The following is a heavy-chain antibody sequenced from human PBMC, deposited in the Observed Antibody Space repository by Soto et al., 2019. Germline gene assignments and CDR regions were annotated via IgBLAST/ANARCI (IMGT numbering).Heavy chain of an antibody. D-gene: IGHD1-20*01. Sequence: VQLLESGGDLVQPGGSLRLSCVASGFILNNYAMSWVRQAPGKGLEWVSTIGGTDGDSDGVPWYEDSVKGRLTISRNTSANTLFLHMANLRAYDSALYYCVKGGRNCGSFDFWGQGTTVVVSS. V-gene: IGHV3-23*01. CDR2: IGGTDGDSDGVP. J-gene: IGHJ3*01. CDR1: GFILNNYA. CDR3: VKGGRNCGSFDF.